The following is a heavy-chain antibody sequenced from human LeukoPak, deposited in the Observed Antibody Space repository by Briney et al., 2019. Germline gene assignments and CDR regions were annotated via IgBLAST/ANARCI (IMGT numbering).Heavy chain of an antibody. V-gene: IGHV3-23*01. CDR3: AREGRCSGSSCYSPNFDY. J-gene: IGHJ4*02. D-gene: IGHD2-2*02. Sequence: GGSLSLSCAASGFTFSSYAMRWVRQAPGKGLEWVSAFSGCCGSTYYADSVRGRFTISRDKARNSPYLQMNSLRAEDTAVYYCAREGRCSGSSCYSPNFDYWGQGTLVTVSS. CDR1: GFTFSSYA. CDR2: FSGCCGST.